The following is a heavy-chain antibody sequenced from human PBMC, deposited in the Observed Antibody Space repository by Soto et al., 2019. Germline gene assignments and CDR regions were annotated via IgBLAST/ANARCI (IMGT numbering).Heavy chain of an antibody. CDR3: AKDRGRGYCSSTSCYELAY. Sequence: EVQLLESGGGLVQPGGSLRLSCAASGFTFSSYAMSWVRQAPGKGLEWVSAISGSGGSTYYADSVKGRFTISRDNSKNTLYLQMNSLRAEDTAVYYCAKDRGRGYCSSTSCYELAYGGQGTLVTVSS. CDR1: GFTFSSYA. V-gene: IGHV3-23*01. J-gene: IGHJ4*02. D-gene: IGHD2-2*01. CDR2: ISGSGGST.